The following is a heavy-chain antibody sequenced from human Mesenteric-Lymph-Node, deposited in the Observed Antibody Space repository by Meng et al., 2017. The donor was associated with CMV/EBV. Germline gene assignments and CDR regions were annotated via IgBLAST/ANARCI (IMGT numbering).Heavy chain of an antibody. D-gene: IGHD1-1*01. Sequence: KASGYTFTSYYIHWVRQAPGQGLEWMAIINPSGGSTNYAQKFQGRVTMTRDTSTSTVYMELSSLTSEDTAMYYCAREGTKDPLYYFHYWGQGTLVTVSS. CDR1: GYTFTSYY. CDR3: AREGTKDPLYYFHY. V-gene: IGHV1-46*01. J-gene: IGHJ4*02. CDR2: INPSGGST.